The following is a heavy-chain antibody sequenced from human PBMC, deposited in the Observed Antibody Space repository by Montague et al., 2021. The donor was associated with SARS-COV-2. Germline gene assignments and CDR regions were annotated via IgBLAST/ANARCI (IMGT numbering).Heavy chain of an antibody. Sequence: TLSLTCTVSGGSISSGSCYWSWIRQHTGKGLEWIGYIYYSGSTYYNPSLKSRVTISVDTSKNQFSLKLSSVTAADTAVYYCARGGTIFGVVTFPFDYWGQGTLVTVSS. CDR3: ARGGTIFGVVTFPFDY. CDR1: GGSISSGSCY. CDR2: IYYSGST. D-gene: IGHD3-3*01. V-gene: IGHV4-31*03. J-gene: IGHJ4*02.